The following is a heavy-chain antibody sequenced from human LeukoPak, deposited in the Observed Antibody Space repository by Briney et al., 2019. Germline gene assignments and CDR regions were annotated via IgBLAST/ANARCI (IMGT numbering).Heavy chain of an antibody. V-gene: IGHV3-23*01. Sequence: GGSLRLSCAASGFTFSSYAMSWVRQPPEKGLEWVSVIGGSGDNRYYADSVKGRFTISRDNSKNTLYLQMNSLRVEDTAVYYCASPNPIGDLSWLDYWGQGAVVTVSS. J-gene: IGHJ4*02. CDR1: GFTFSSYA. CDR2: IGGSGDNR. D-gene: IGHD3-10*01. CDR3: ASPNPIGDLSWLDY.